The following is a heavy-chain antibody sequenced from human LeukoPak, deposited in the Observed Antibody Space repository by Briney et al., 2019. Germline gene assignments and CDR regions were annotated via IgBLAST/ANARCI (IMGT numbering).Heavy chain of an antibody. CDR1: GYTLTELS. V-gene: IGHV1-69*06. J-gene: IGHJ6*03. CDR3: ARDREHGSGFFYYYMDV. Sequence: ASVKVSCKVSGYTLTELSMHWVRQAPGQGLEWMGGIIPIFGTANYAQKFQGRVTITADKSTSTAYMELSSLRSEDTAVYYCARDREHGSGFFYYYMDVWGKGTTVTVSS. D-gene: IGHD1-14*01. CDR2: IIPIFGTA.